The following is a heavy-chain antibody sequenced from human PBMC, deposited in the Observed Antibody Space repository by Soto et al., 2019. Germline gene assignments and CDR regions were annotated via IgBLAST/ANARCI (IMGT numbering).Heavy chain of an antibody. Sequence: RASVEVSCKASGYTFTSYAMHWVRQAPGQRLEWMGWVNAGNGNTKYSQKFQGRVTITRDTSASTAYMELSSLRSEDTAVYYCARDIEYSSGFLDVWGQGTTVTVSS. D-gene: IGHD6-19*01. J-gene: IGHJ6*02. CDR2: VNAGNGNT. V-gene: IGHV1-3*01. CDR1: GYTFTSYA. CDR3: ARDIEYSSGFLDV.